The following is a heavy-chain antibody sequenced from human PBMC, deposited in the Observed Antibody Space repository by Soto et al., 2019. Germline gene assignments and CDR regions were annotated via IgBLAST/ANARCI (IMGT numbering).Heavy chain of an antibody. CDR3: AREGGSYLYFDY. D-gene: IGHD1-26*01. V-gene: IGHV1-69*13. Sequence: SVKVSCKASGGTFSSYATSWVRQAPGQGLEWMGGIIPIFGTANYAQKFQGRVTITADESTSTAYMELSSLRSEDTAVYYCAREGGSYLYFDYWGQGTLVTAPQ. J-gene: IGHJ4*02. CDR2: IIPIFGTA. CDR1: GGTFSSYA.